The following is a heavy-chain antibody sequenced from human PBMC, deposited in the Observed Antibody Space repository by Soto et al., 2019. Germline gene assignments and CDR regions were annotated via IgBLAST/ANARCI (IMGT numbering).Heavy chain of an antibody. CDR3: ARDPKTSGGQHWAFNYFDS. CDR1: GFSFSISP. Sequence: QVQLVESGXXXVQPGRSLRLSCAASGFSFSISPMHWVRQAPGKGPEWVALISYDGTNKFYADSVKGRFIISRDNSKSTLYLQVDSLRPEDAAVYYCARDPKTSGGQHWAFNYFDSWGQGTLVTVSS. CDR2: ISYDGTNK. D-gene: IGHD7-27*01. V-gene: IGHV3-30-3*01. J-gene: IGHJ4*02.